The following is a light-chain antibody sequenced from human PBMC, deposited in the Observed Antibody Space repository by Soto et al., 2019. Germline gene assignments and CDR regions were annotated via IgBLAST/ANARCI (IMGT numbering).Light chain of an antibody. J-gene: IGKJ4*01. CDR1: QSINSN. CDR2: RAS. V-gene: IGKV3-15*01. CDR3: QQYNNWPRAT. Sequence: EIVLTQSPATLSLSPGERATLSCGASQSINSNLAWSQQKPGQGPRLCIFRASSRAAGIPARFSGSGSGTEFNLTISGLQSEDFAVYDCQQYNNWPRATFGGGTRVEIK.